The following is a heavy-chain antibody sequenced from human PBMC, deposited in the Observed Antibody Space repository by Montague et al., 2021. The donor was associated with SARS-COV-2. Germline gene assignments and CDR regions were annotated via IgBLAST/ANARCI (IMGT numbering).Heavy chain of an antibody. CDR1: GFTVSSNY. D-gene: IGHD3-3*01. V-gene: IGHV3-66*01. J-gene: IGHJ5*01. Sequence: SLRLSCAASGFTVSSNYMSWVRQAPGKGLEWVSVIYSGGSTYYADSVKGRFTISRDNSKNTLYLQMDSLRAEDTAVYYCANLWVIEEVTIFGVVTTHNWFDPWGQGTLVTVSS. CDR3: ANLWVIEEVTIFGVVTTHNWFDP. CDR2: IYSGGST.